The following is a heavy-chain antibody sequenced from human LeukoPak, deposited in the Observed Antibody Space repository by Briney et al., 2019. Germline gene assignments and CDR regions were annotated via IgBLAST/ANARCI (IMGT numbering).Heavy chain of an antibody. CDR2: ISWNSGSI. Sequence: GGSLRLSCAASGFTFDDYAMHWVRQAPGKGLEWVSGISWNSGSIGYADSVKGRFTISRDNAKSSLYLQMNSLRAEDTAVYYCARDVGRDFWSGYSAFDYWGQGTLVTVSS. D-gene: IGHD3-3*01. CDR3: ARDVGRDFWSGYSAFDY. J-gene: IGHJ4*02. V-gene: IGHV3-9*01. CDR1: GFTFDDYA.